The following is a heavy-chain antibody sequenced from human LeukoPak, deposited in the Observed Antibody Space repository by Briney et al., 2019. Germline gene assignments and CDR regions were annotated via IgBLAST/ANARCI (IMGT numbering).Heavy chain of an antibody. J-gene: IGHJ4*02. V-gene: IGHV3-21*01. CDR2: ISSSSSYI. D-gene: IGHD3-3*01. Sequence: RPGGSLRLSCAASGFTFSSYWMHWVRQAPGKGLEWVSSISSSSSYIYYADSVKGRFTISRDNAKNSLYLQMNSLRAEDTAVYYCARSLWSGYTDYWGQGTLVTVSS. CDR3: ARSLWSGYTDY. CDR1: GFTFSSYW.